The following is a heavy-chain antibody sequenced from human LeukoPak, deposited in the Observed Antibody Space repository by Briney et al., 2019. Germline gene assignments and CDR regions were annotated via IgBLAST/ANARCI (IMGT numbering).Heavy chain of an antibody. J-gene: IGHJ4*02. D-gene: IGHD1-1*01. CDR3: TRDPRYINNRNIVDY. CDR2: LRTKGYGGTT. Sequence: GGSLRLSCSASGFIFGDYAMSCVRQAPGKRLGCVCFLRTKGYGGTTEYAPSATDRFTISTDATKCIVYLQMNSLKTDDSAVYYCTRDPRYINNRNIVDYWGQGTLVTVSS. V-gene: IGHV3-49*04. CDR1: GFIFGDYA.